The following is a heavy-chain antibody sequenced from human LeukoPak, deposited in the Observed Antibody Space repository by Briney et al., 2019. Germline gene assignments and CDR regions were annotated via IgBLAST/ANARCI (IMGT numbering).Heavy chain of an antibody. CDR3: ATSTIPNPDPIAAPRLWWELGRLLRY. Sequence: GASVKVSCKASGGTFSIYAISWVRQAPGQGLEWMGGIIPIFGTANYAQKFQGRVTITADKSTSTAYMELSSLRSEDTAVYYCATSTIPNPDPIAAPRLWWELGRLLRYWGQGTLVTVSS. D-gene: IGHD1-26*01. J-gene: IGHJ4*02. CDR2: IIPIFGTA. V-gene: IGHV1-69*06. CDR1: GGTFSIYA.